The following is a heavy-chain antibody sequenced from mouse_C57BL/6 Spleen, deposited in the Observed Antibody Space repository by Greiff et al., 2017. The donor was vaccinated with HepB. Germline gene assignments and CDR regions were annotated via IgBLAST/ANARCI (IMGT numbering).Heavy chain of an antibody. Sequence: VQLQQSGAELVMPGASVKLSCKASGYTFTSYWMHWVKQRPGQGLEWIGEIDPSDSYTNYNQKFKGKSTLTVDKSSSTAYMQLSSLTSEDSAVYYCATTVVAPRAMDYWGQGTSVTVSS. CDR3: ATTVVAPRAMDY. CDR1: GYTFTSYW. V-gene: IGHV1-69*01. D-gene: IGHD1-1*01. J-gene: IGHJ4*01. CDR2: IDPSDSYT.